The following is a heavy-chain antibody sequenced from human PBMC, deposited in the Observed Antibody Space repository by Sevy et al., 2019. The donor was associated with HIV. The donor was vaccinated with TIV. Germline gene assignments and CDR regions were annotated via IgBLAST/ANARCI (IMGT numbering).Heavy chain of an antibody. V-gene: IGHV3-30-3*01. D-gene: IGHD3-3*02. CDR2: ISYDGSNK. CDR1: GFTFSSYA. J-gene: IGHJ6*02. Sequence: GGSLRLSCAASGFTFSSYAMQWVRQAPGKGLEWVAVISYDGSNKYYADSVKGRFTISRDNSKNTLYLQMNSLRAEDTAVYYCARGSPIFGVRAYYYGMDVWGQGTTVTVSS. CDR3: ARGSPIFGVRAYYYGMDV.